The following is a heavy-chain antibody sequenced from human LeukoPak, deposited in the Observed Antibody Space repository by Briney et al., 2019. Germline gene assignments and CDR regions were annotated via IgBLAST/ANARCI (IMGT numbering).Heavy chain of an antibody. V-gene: IGHV4-34*01. CDR3: ARRRTSDY. J-gene: IGHJ4*02. D-gene: IGHD3-16*01. CDR2: INQSGST. CDR1: GGSFSGYY. Sequence: SETLSLTCAVYGGSFSGYYWGWIRQPPGKGLEWIGQINQSGSTNYNPSLKSRVSISLDTSKNQFSLKLSSVTAADTAVYYCARRRTSDYWGQGTLVTVSS.